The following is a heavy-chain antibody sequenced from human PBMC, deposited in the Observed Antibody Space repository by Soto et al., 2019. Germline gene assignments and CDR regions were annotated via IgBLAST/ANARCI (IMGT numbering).Heavy chain of an antibody. V-gene: IGHV4-4*07. D-gene: IGHD6-6*01. J-gene: IGHJ2*01. CDR1: GGSISSYY. CDR3: ASASSMTRPFDL. CDR2: IYTSGST. Sequence: QVQLQESGPGLVKPSETLSLTCTVSGGSISSYYWSWIRQPAGKGLEWIGRIYTSGSTNYNPSLESRVTMSVDTAKNQFSLRLSSVTAADTAVYYCASASSMTRPFDLWGRGTLVTVSS.